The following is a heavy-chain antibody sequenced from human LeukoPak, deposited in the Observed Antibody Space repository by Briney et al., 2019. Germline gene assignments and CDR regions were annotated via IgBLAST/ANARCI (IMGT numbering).Heavy chain of an antibody. D-gene: IGHD3-10*01. J-gene: IGHJ6*02. CDR2: IYYSGST. CDR3: AKDDVNYYGSGSYYSYYGMDV. V-gene: IGHV4-39*02. Sequence: SETLSLTCTVSGGSISSSSYYWGWIRQPPGKGLEWIGSIYYSGSTYYNPSLKSRVTISVDTSKNQFSLKLSSVTAADTAVYYCAKDDVNYYGSGSYYSYYGMDVWGQGTTVTVSS. CDR1: GGSISSSSYY.